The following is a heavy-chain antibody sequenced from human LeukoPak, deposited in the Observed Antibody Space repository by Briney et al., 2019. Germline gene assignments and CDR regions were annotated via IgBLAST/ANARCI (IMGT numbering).Heavy chain of an antibody. CDR2: VDPEDGET. J-gene: IGHJ4*02. CDR3: ATDPSSSGLLTDY. V-gene: IGHV1-69-2*01. Sequence: ASVKVSCKVSGYTFTDYYMHWVQQAPGKGLEWMGLVDPEDGETIYAEKFQGRVTITADTSTDTAYMELSSLRSEDTAVYYCATDPSSSGLLTDYWGQGTLVTVSS. D-gene: IGHD6-19*01. CDR1: GYTFTDYY.